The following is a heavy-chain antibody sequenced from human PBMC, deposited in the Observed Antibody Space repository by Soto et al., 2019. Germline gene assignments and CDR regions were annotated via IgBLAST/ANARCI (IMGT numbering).Heavy chain of an antibody. CDR2: INAGNGNT. Sequence: QGQLVQSGAEVKKPGASVKVSCKASGYTFTSYAMHWVRQAPGQRLEWMGWINAGNGNTKYSQKFQGRVTITRDTSASTAYRELGSLRSEDTAVYYCAGSRGRSSSSYFDYWGQGTLVTVSS. CDR3: AGSRGRSSSSYFDY. CDR1: GYTFTSYA. J-gene: IGHJ4*02. V-gene: IGHV1-3*01. D-gene: IGHD6-6*01.